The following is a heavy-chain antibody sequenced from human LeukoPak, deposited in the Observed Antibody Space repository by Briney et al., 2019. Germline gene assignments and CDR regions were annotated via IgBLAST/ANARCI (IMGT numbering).Heavy chain of an antibody. D-gene: IGHD6-13*01. V-gene: IGHV4-34*01. Sequence: PSETLSLTCAVYGGSFSGYYWSWIRQPPGKGLEWIGEINHSGSTNYNPSLKSRVTISVDTSKNQFSLKLTSVTAADTAVYYCAKARDSNIWYPFDYWGQGTLVAVSS. CDR1: GGSFSGYY. J-gene: IGHJ4*02. CDR3: AKARDSNIWYPFDY. CDR2: INHSGST.